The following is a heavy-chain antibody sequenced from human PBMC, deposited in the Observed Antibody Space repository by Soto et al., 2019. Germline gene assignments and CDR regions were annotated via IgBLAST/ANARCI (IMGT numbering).Heavy chain of an antibody. CDR2: ISGSGGST. CDR3: ALRLLPNYYYGMDV. D-gene: IGHD2-15*01. Sequence: GGSLRLSCAASGFTFSSYAMSWVRQAPGKGLEWVSAISGSGGSTYYADSVKGRFTISRDNSKNTLYLQMNSLRAEDTAVYYCALRLLPNYYYGMDVWGQGTTVTVSS. CDR1: GFTFSSYA. V-gene: IGHV3-23*01. J-gene: IGHJ6*02.